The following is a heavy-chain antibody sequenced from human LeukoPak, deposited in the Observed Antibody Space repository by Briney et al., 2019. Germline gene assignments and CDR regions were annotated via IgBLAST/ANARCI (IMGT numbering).Heavy chain of an antibody. D-gene: IGHD5-18*01. CDR3: AKDQRQSVDTAMVTWFDP. Sequence: GGSLRLSCAASGFTFSSYAMGWVRQAPGKGLEWVSAISGSGGSTYYADSVKGRFTISRDNSKNTLYLQMNSLRAEDTAVYYCAKDQRQSVDTAMVTWFDPWGQGTLVTVSS. CDR2: ISGSGGST. V-gene: IGHV3-23*01. CDR1: GFTFSSYA. J-gene: IGHJ5*02.